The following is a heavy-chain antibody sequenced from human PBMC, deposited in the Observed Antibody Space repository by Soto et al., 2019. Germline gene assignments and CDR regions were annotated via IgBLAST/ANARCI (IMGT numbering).Heavy chain of an antibody. V-gene: IGHV3-49*03. CDR2: IRSKGYGGTI. CDR3: ARGLWFGELFYAYFDY. D-gene: IGHD3-10*01. CDR1: GFTFGDYA. Sequence: EVQLVESGGGLVQPGRSLRLSCTTSGFTFGDYAMGWFRQAPGKGLEWVGFIRSKGYGGTIEYAASVKGSFTISRDESKGIADLHMNSLKIEDTALYYCARGLWFGELFYAYFDYWGLGTLVTVSS. J-gene: IGHJ4*02.